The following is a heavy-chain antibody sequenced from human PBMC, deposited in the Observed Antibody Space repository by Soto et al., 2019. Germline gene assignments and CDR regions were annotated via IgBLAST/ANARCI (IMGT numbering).Heavy chain of an antibody. V-gene: IGHV1-8*01. CDR1: GYTFTSYD. CDR3: ARGSYDILTAPDY. D-gene: IGHD3-9*01. CDR2: MNPNNGNT. J-gene: IGHJ4*02. Sequence: GASVKVSCKASGYTFTSYDINWVRQATGQGLEWMRWMNPNNGNTGYAQKFQGRVTMTRDTSISTAYMELSSLRSEDTAVYYCARGSYDILTAPDYWGQGTLVTLSS.